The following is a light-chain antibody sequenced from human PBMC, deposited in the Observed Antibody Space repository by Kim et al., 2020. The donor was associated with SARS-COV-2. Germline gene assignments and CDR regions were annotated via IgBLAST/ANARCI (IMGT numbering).Light chain of an antibody. V-gene: IGKV3-11*01. J-gene: IGKJ4*01. CDR1: QSVSSY. Sequence: EIVLTQSPATLSLSPGERATLSCRASQSVSSYLAWYQQKPGQAPRLLIYDASDRATGIPARFRGSGSGTDFTLTISSLGPEDFAVYYCQQRSDWPSLTFGGGTKVDIK. CDR3: QQRSDWPSLT. CDR2: DAS.